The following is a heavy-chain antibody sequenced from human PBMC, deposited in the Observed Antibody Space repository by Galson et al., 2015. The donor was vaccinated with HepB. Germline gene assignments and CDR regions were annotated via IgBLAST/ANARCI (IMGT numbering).Heavy chain of an antibody. Sequence: SVKVSCKASGGTFSSYAISWVRQAPGQGLEWMGGIIPIFGTANYAQKFQGRVTITADESTSTAYMELSSLRSEDTAVYYCARDPNGYSSSWYFSYWGQGTLVTVSS. CDR2: IIPIFGTA. V-gene: IGHV1-69*13. D-gene: IGHD6-13*01. CDR3: ARDPNGYSSSWYFSY. CDR1: GGTFSSYA. J-gene: IGHJ4*02.